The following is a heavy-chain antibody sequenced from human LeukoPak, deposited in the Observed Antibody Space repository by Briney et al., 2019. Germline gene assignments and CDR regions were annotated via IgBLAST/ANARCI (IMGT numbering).Heavy chain of an antibody. Sequence: SETLSLTCTASGDSISSSNYYWGWIRQPPGKGLEWIGSIYYSGSTYYNPSLKSRVTISVDTSKKQFSLKLSSVTAADTAVYYCARGIAAAMLYYFDYWGQGTLVTVSS. J-gene: IGHJ4*02. CDR1: GDSISSSNYY. D-gene: IGHD6-25*01. V-gene: IGHV4-39*01. CDR2: IYYSGST. CDR3: ARGIAAAMLYYFDY.